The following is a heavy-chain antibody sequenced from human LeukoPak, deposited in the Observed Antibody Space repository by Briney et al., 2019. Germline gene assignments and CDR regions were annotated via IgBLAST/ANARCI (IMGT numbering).Heavy chain of an antibody. CDR2: INPHSGGT. D-gene: IGHD2-2*01. CDR3: ARDVGEYCSSTNCYASHY. CDR1: GYTFTGYY. Sequence: ASVKVSCKASGYTFTGYYIHWVRQALGQGLEWMGWINPHSGGTNYAQKFQGGVTMTRDTSITTAYMELSSLRSDGTAVYYCARDVGEYCSSTNCYASHYWGQGTLVTVSS. J-gene: IGHJ4*02. V-gene: IGHV1-2*02.